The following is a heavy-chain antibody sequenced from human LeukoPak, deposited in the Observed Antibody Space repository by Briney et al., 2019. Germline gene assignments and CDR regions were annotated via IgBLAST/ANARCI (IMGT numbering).Heavy chain of an antibody. CDR1: GGSFSGYY. CDR2: INHSGST. CDR3: ARGKKMTMVRGVRRNWFDP. Sequence: SETLSLTCAVYGGSFSGYYWSWIRQPPGKGLEWIGEINHSGSTNYNLSLKSRVTISVDTSKNQFSLKLSSVTAADTAVYYCARGKKMTMVRGVRRNWFDPWGQGTLVTVSS. D-gene: IGHD3-10*01. J-gene: IGHJ5*02. V-gene: IGHV4-34*01.